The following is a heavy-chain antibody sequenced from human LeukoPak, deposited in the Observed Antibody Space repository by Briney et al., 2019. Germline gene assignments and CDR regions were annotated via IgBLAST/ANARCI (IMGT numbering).Heavy chain of an antibody. CDR1: GGSISSYY. CDR2: IYYSGST. CDR3: AREPHYYGSGSYYFLGAFDI. D-gene: IGHD3-10*01. J-gene: IGHJ3*02. V-gene: IGHV4-59*01. Sequence: PSETLSLTCTVSGGSISSYYWSWIRQPPGKGLEWIGYIYYSGSTNYNPSLKSRVTISVDTSKNQFSLELSFVAAADTAVYYCAREPHYYGSGSYYFLGAFDIWGQGTMVTVSS.